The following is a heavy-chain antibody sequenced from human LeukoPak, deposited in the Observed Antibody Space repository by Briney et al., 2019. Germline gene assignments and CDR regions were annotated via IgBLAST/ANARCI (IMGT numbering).Heavy chain of an antibody. CDR3: AASAYGGNSEDY. J-gene: IGHJ4*02. V-gene: IGHV1-58*02. D-gene: IGHD4-23*01. Sequence: GASVKVTCKASGFTFTSSAMQWVRQARGQRLEWIGWIVVGSGNTNYAQKFQERVTITRDMSTSTAYMELSSLRSEDTAVYYCAASAYGGNSEDYWGQGTLVTVSS. CDR1: GFTFTSSA. CDR2: IVVGSGNT.